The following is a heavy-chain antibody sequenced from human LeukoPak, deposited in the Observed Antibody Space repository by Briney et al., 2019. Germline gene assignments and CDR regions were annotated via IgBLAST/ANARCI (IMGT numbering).Heavy chain of an antibody. J-gene: IGHJ6*02. CDR1: GYTFTSYA. D-gene: IGHD1-1*01. CDR3: AREDNDDYYYYGMDV. Sequence: ASVKVSCKASGYTFTSYAMHWVRQAPGQRLEWMGWINAGNGNTKYSQKFQGRVTITRDTSASTAYMELSSLRSDDTAVYYCAREDNDDYYYYGMDVWGQGTTVIVSS. V-gene: IGHV1-3*01. CDR2: INAGNGNT.